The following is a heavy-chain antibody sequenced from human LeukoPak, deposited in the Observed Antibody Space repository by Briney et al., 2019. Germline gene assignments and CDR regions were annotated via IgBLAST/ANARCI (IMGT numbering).Heavy chain of an antibody. J-gene: IGHJ4*02. Sequence: ASVKVTFKASGYTFTRNFMHWVRQAPGHGLEWMGVFNPSGGSATYSQNFQGRVTMTRDTSTSTVYMEMSSLRSEDTAVYYCARESCSGGSCDYFDYWGQG. CDR3: ARESCSGGSCDYFDY. CDR2: FNPSGGSA. D-gene: IGHD2-15*01. CDR1: GYTFTRNF. V-gene: IGHV1-46*01.